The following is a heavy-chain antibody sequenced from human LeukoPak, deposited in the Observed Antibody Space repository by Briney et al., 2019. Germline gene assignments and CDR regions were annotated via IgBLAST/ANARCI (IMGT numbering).Heavy chain of an antibody. V-gene: IGHV3-23*01. Sequence: GGSLRLSCAASGFTFSSYAMNWVRQAPGKGLEWVSAISGSGGSTYYADSVKGRFSISRDISKNTLSLQMNSLRAEDTAVYYCAKAKRDDSSGYYYTYFDYWGQGTLVTVSS. J-gene: IGHJ4*02. D-gene: IGHD3-22*01. CDR2: ISGSGGST. CDR3: AKAKRDDSSGYYYTYFDY. CDR1: GFTFSSYA.